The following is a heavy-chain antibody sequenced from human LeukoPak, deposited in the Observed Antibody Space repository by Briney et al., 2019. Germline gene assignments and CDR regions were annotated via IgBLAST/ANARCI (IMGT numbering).Heavy chain of an antibody. CDR3: ARDSGPDCSSTSCYATGGHHAFDI. CDR1: GYTFTSYY. Sequence: GASVKVSCKASGYTFTSYYMHWVRQAPGQGLEWMGIINPSGGSTSYAQKFQGRVTMTRDTSASTVYMELSSLRSEDTAVYYCARDSGPDCSSTSCYATGGHHAFDIWGQGTMVTVSS. CDR2: INPSGGST. D-gene: IGHD2-2*01. V-gene: IGHV1-46*01. J-gene: IGHJ3*02.